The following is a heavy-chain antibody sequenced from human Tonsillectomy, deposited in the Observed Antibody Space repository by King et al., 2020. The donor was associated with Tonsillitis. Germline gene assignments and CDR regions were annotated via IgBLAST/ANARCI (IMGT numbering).Heavy chain of an antibody. V-gene: IGHV3-30*04. J-gene: IGHJ6*02. D-gene: IGHD3-3*02. CDR2: ISSDGSNK. CDR3: ARDVRIDPPSYYGMDV. CDR1: GFTFSRYA. Sequence: VQLVESGGGVVQPGRSLRLSCAASGFTFSRYAMHWVRQAPGKGLEWVAVISSDGSNKYYADSVKGRFTISRDNSKNTLFLQVNSLRAEDTAVYYCARDVRIDPPSYYGMDVWGQGTTVTVSS.